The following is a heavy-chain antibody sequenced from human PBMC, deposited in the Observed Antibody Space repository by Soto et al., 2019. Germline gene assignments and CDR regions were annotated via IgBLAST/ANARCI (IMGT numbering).Heavy chain of an antibody. J-gene: IGHJ6*02. Sequence: GSGPTLVNPTQSLTLSCTFSGFSLTTTGMSVNWIRQPPGKALEWLARIDWDDDKLYSTSLKTRLTISKDTSKNQVVLTMTDMDPADTGTXYCARIHRVTTGLYAMDVWGQGTTVTVSS. CDR3: ARIHRVTTGLYAMDV. CDR1: GFSLTTTGMS. D-gene: IGHD4-17*01. CDR2: IDWDDDK. V-gene: IGHV2-70*17.